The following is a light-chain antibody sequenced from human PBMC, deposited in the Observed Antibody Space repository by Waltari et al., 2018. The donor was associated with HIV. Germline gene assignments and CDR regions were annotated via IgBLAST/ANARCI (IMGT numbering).Light chain of an antibody. CDR2: ELS. CDR3: STYIRSNRLV. CDR1: SSDLGYYNS. Sequence: QSALTQPASVSGSPGQSITISCTGTSSDLGYYNSVSWYQHPPGKAPKVMVYELSKRPTGVSHLFSGATTGNTASLTISGLQADDEADYYCSTYIRSNRLVFCGWTKLTVL. V-gene: IGLV2-14*01. J-gene: IGLJ3*02.